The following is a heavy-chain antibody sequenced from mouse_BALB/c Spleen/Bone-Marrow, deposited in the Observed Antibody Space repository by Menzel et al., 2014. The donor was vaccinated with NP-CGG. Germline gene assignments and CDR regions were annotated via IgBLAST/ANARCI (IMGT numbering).Heavy chain of an antibody. V-gene: IGHV5-12-2*01. CDR1: GFTFSSYT. Sequence: EVKLVESGGVLVQPGGSLKLSCAASGFTFSSYTMSWVRQTPEKRLEWVAYISNGGGSTSYPDTVKGRFTISRDNAKNTLYLQMSSLKSEDTAMYYCSRHVGNPYAMDYRGQGTSVTVSS. D-gene: IGHD3-1*01. CDR3: SRHVGNPYAMDY. CDR2: ISNGGGST. J-gene: IGHJ4*01.